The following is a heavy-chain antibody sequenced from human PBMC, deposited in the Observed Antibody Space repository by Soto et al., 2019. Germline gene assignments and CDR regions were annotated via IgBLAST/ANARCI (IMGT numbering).Heavy chain of an antibody. CDR2: IYYSGST. Sequence: QLQLQESGPGLVKPSETLSLTCTVSGGSISSSSYYWGWIRQPPGKGLEWIGSIYYSGSTYYNPSLKSRVTISVDTSKNQFSLKLSSVTAADTAVYYCAASHYDILTGSLYYYYMDVWGKGTKVTV. J-gene: IGHJ6*03. CDR1: GGSISSSSYY. CDR3: AASHYDILTGSLYYYYMDV. D-gene: IGHD3-9*01. V-gene: IGHV4-39*01.